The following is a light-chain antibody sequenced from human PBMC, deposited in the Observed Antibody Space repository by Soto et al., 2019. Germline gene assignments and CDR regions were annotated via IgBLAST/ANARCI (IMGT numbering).Light chain of an antibody. CDR2: DAS. J-gene: IGKJ4*01. CDR1: QCVSSY. V-gene: IGKV3-11*01. Sequence: PGDRATLSCRASQCVSSYLAWYQQKPGQAPRLLIYDASNRATGIPARFSGSGSGTDFTLTISSLEPEDFAVYYCQQRSNWPPLTFGGGTKVEIK. CDR3: QQRSNWPPLT.